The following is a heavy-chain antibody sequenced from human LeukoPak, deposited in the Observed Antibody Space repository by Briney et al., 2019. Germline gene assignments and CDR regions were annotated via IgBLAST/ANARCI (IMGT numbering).Heavy chain of an antibody. CDR3: ARRDIMIARGDFDY. Sequence: SETLSLTCAVYGGSFSGYYWSWIRQPPGKGLEWIGEINHSGSTNYNPSLKSRVTISVDTSKNQFSLKLSSVTAADTAVYYCARRDIMIARGDFDYWGQGTLVTVSS. CDR1: GGSFSGYY. J-gene: IGHJ4*02. CDR2: INHSGST. D-gene: IGHD3-16*01. V-gene: IGHV4-34*01.